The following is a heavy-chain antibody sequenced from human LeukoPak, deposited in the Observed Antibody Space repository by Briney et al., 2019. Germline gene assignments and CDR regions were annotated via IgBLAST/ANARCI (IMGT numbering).Heavy chain of an antibody. Sequence: SCKASGGTFSSYAMSWVRQAPGKGLEWVSAISGSGGSTYYADSVKGRFTISRDNSKNTLYLQMNSLRAEDTAVYYCAKDGSGYYDFWSGYYPLDYFDYWGQGTLVTVSS. D-gene: IGHD3-3*01. CDR3: AKDGSGYYDFWSGYYPLDYFDY. V-gene: IGHV3-23*01. CDR1: GGTFSSYA. CDR2: ISGSGGST. J-gene: IGHJ4*02.